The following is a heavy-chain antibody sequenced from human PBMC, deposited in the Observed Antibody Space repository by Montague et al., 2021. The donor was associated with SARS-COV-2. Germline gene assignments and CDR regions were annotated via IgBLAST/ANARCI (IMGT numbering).Heavy chain of an antibody. CDR1: GITFSSYA. CDR3: AREGLSGSYYGFLDY. D-gene: IGHD3-10*01. V-gene: IGHV3-30-3*01. J-gene: IGHJ4*02. Sequence: SLRLSCPASGITFSSYAMHWVRQAPGKGLEWVAVISYDGSNKYYADPVKGRFTISGDNSKNTLYLQMNSLRAEDTAVYYCAREGLSGSYYGFLDYWGQGTLVTVSS. CDR2: ISYDGSNK.